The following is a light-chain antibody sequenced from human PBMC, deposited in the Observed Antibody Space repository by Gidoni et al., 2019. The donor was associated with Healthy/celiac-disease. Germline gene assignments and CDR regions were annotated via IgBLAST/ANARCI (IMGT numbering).Light chain of an antibody. V-gene: IGKV1-39*01. J-gene: IGKJ1*01. CDR3: QQSYSTPRT. Sequence: DIQMTQSPSSLSASVGDRVTITCRASQSISSYLNWYQQKPGKAPKLLIYAAASLHSGVPSRCSGSGSGTDFTLTISSLQPEDFATYYCQQSYSTPRTFGQGTKVEIK. CDR2: AAA. CDR1: QSISSY.